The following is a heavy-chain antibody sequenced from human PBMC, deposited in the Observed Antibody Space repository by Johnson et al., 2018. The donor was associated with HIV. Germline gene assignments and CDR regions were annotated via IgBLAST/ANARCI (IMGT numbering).Heavy chain of an antibody. Sequence: QVQLVESGGGVVQPGRSLRLSCAASGFTFSSCAMHWVRQAPGKGLEWVAVIWYDGSNKYYADSVKGRFTISRDNSKNTLYLQMNSLRAEDTAVYYCARDKAVGYSSGWHAFDIWGQGPMVTVSS. CDR1: GFTFSSCA. J-gene: IGHJ3*02. CDR3: ARDKAVGYSSGWHAFDI. V-gene: IGHV3-33*08. D-gene: IGHD6-19*01. CDR2: IWYDGSNK.